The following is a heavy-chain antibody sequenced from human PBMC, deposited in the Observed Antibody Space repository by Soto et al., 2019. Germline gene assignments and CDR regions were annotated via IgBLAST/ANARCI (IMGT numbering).Heavy chain of an antibody. D-gene: IGHD2-2*01. CDR1: GFTFRRYS. J-gene: IGHJ4*02. V-gene: IGHV3-48*01. CDR3: ASPVECSTTSCIR. Sequence: EVQLVESGGGLVQPGGSLRLSCAASGFTFRRYSMNWVRQAPGKGLEWVSYISSSSNSIYYADSVKGRFTISRDNAKNSLHLQMNSLRAEDTAVYYGASPVECSTTSCIRGGQGTLVTVSS. CDR2: ISSSSNSI.